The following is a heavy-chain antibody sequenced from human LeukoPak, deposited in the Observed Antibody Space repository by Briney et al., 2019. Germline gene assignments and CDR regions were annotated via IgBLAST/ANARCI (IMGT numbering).Heavy chain of an antibody. CDR2: ISGSGSTI. J-gene: IGHJ6*03. CDR3: ARILRYFDWSPRPYYYMDV. CDR1: GFTFSSYE. V-gene: IGHV3-48*03. Sequence: PGGSLTLSCAASGFTFSSYEMNWVRQAPGKGLEWVSYISGSGSTIYYADSVKGRFTISRDNAKNSLYLQMNSLRAEDTAVYYCARILRYFDWSPRPYYYMDVWGKGTTVTASS. D-gene: IGHD3-9*01.